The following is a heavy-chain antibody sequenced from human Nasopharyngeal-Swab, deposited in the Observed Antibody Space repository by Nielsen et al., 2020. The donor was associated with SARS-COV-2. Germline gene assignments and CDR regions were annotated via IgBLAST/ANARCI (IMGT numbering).Heavy chain of an antibody. CDR1: GYTFTSYA. D-gene: IGHD5-12*01. Sequence: ASVKVSCKASGYTFTSYAMHWVRQAPGQRLEWMGWINAGNGNTKYSQKFQGRVTITRDTSASTAYMELSSLRSEDTAVYYCARVSEGEWLPTRGSFDYWGQGTLVTVSS. CDR2: INAGNGNT. V-gene: IGHV1-3*01. CDR3: ARVSEGEWLPTRGSFDY. J-gene: IGHJ4*02.